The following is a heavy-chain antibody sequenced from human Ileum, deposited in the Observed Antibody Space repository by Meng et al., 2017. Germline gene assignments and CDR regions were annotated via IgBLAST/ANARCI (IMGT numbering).Heavy chain of an antibody. Sequence: QVQLQQWGAGLLKPSETLSLTCVVYGGSFSANYWTWIRQPPGKGLEWIGEINHNGNTNYKPSLKSRVTISVDTSKKQFSLKLSSVTAADTAVYCCVRRAGLRQAFDYWGQGTLVTVSS. D-gene: IGHD4-17*01. V-gene: IGHV4-34*01. CDR1: GGSFSANY. CDR3: VRRAGLRQAFDY. CDR2: INHNGNT. J-gene: IGHJ4*02.